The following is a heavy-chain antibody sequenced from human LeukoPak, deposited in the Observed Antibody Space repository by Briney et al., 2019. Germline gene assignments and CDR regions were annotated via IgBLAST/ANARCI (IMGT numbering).Heavy chain of an antibody. Sequence: GRSLTLSWAASGFTFSSFGMHWVRQPPGKGLELVAVIWYDASNKYYADSVKRPFTISRDNSKNTLYLHMNSLRDDDTAVYYCVRGVGVSRFNYLDPWGQGTLVIVSS. CDR2: IWYDASNK. D-gene: IGHD1-7*01. CDR1: GFTFSSFG. CDR3: VRGVGVSRFNYLDP. V-gene: IGHV3-33*01. J-gene: IGHJ5*02.